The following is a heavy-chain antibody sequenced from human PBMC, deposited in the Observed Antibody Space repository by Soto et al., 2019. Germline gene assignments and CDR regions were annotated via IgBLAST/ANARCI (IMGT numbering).Heavy chain of an antibody. J-gene: IGHJ5*02. D-gene: IGHD2-15*01. CDR3: ARTLDLGGSAGTNWFDP. CDR2: IYHRGTS. V-gene: IGHV4-30-2*01. CDR1: GDSISNLDYS. Sequence: SETLSLTCSVSGDSISNLDYSWSWIRLPPGKRLEWIGYIYHRGTSHYNPSLKSRVTMSVDRSRNQFSLNLRSVTAADTAVYYCARTLDLGGSAGTNWFDPWGQGTLVTVSS.